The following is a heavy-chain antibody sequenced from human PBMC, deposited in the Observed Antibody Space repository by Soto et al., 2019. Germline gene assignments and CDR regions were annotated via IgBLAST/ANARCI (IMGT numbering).Heavy chain of an antibody. CDR2: ISGSGGST. V-gene: IGHV3-23*01. D-gene: IGHD3-3*01. CDR1: GFTFSSYA. CDR3: AKDRPDYYDFWSGFSYGMDV. Sequence: PGESLKISCAASGFTFSSYAMSWVRQAPGKGLEWVSAISGSGGSTYYADSVKGRFTISRDNSKNTLYLQMNSLRAEDTAVYYCAKDRPDYYDFWSGFSYGMDVWGQGTTVTVSS. J-gene: IGHJ6*02.